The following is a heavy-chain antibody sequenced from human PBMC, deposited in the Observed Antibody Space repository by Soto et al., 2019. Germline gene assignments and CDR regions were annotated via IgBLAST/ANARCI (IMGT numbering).Heavy chain of an antibody. Sequence: SGPTLVNPTQTLTLTCTFSGFSLSTSGMCVSWIRQPPGKALEWLALIDWDDDKYYSTSLKTRLTISKDTSKNQVVLTMTNMDPVDTATYYCARMESITIFPNPRGYYGMDVWGQGTTVTVSS. CDR3: ARMESITIFPNPRGYYGMDV. CDR1: GFSLSTSGMC. D-gene: IGHD3-3*01. J-gene: IGHJ6*02. CDR2: IDWDDDK. V-gene: IGHV2-70*01.